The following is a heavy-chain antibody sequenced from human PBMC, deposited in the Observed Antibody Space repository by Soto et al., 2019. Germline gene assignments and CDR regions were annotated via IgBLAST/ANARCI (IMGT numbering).Heavy chain of an antibody. CDR3: ARGPYYDLIWNYYYMDV. Sequence: QVQLQESGPGLVKPSETLSLTCSVSGGSISGHYWSWVLQTPGKGLEWIGYIYYSGSTNYNPSLKSRVTISVDTSKNQFSLRLTSVTAADTAVYYCARGPYYDLIWNYYYMDVWGKGTTVTVSS. CDR1: GGSISGHY. D-gene: IGHD3-16*01. V-gene: IGHV4-59*08. CDR2: IYYSGST. J-gene: IGHJ6*03.